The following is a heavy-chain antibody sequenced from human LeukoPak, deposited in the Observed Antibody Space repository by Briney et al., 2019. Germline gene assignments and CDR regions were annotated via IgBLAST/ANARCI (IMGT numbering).Heavy chain of an antibody. CDR3: ASCANSSSFRPYYYYYMDA. CDR2: IIPIFGTA. J-gene: IGHJ6*03. D-gene: IGHD6-6*01. V-gene: IGHV1-69*05. Sequence: SVKVSCKASGGTFSSYDISWLRQAPGQGLEWMGGIIPIFGTANYAQKFQGRVTITTDKSTSTAYMELSSLRSEDTAVYYCASCANSSSFRPYYYYYMDAWGKGTTVTVSS. CDR1: GGTFSSYD.